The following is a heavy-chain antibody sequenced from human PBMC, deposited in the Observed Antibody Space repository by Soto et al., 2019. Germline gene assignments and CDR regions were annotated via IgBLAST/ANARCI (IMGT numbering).Heavy chain of an antibody. Sequence: QVQLQVSGPGLVKPSQTLSLTCNVSGDSITSGGYYWSWIRQQPGKGLEWIGYVYYSGSTYYNPSLASRVTMSVDTAKNQFSLNLSSVTVADTAVYYCAGQTTIIMPLGVVITYGGPFDPWGQGTLVTVSS. V-gene: IGHV4-31*03. CDR2: VYYSGST. CDR1: GDSITSGGYY. J-gene: IGHJ5*02. D-gene: IGHD3-10*01. CDR3: AGQTTIIMPLGVVITYGGPFDP.